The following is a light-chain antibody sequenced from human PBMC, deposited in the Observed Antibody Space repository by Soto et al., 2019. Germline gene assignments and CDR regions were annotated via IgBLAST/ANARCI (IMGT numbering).Light chain of an antibody. J-gene: IGKJ1*01. Sequence: EVAMTQSPATLSVSPGETATLSCRASQSVNSNLAWYQQKPGQAPRLLIYGASTRAAGIPDRFSGSGSGTEFTLTVSSLQSEDFAVYYCQDNNYWPRTFGQGTEVDI. CDR1: QSVNSN. CDR2: GAS. CDR3: QDNNYWPRT. V-gene: IGKV3-15*01.